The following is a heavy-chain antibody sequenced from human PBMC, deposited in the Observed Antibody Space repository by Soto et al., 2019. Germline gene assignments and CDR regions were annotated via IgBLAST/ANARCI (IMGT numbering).Heavy chain of an antibody. V-gene: IGHV1-46*02. J-gene: IGHJ4*02. CDR1: GYTLNTYY. CDR2: IHPSGGGS. Sequence: ASVKVSCKSSGYTLNTYYLHWVRQAPGQGLEWMGIIHPSGGGSTYAQKFLGRVTMTRDTSTSTVFMELSSLRSADTAVYYCARGGHIAVVSDSFDYWGRGSLVTVSS. CDR3: ARGGHIAVVSDSFDY. D-gene: IGHD2-21*01.